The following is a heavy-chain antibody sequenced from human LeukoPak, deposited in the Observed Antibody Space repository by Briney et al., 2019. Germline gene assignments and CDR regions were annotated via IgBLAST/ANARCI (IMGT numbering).Heavy chain of an antibody. CDR3: ARKYIAAAATSQED. Sequence: PSETLSLTCAVYGGSFSGYYWSWIRQPPGKGLEWIGEINHSGSTNYNPSLKSRVTISVGTSKNQFSLKLSSVTAADTAVYYCARKYIAAAATSQEDWGQGTLVTVSS. CDR2: INHSGST. CDR1: GGSFSGYY. J-gene: IGHJ4*02. V-gene: IGHV4-34*01. D-gene: IGHD6-13*01.